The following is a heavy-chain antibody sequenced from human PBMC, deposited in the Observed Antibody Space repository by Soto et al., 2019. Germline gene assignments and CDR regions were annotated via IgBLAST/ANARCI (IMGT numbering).Heavy chain of an antibody. CDR1: GGSFSGYY. V-gene: IGHV4-34*01. J-gene: IGHJ6*02. CDR3: ARGQVWSGYYPYYYYGMDV. Sequence: QVQLQQWGAGLLKPSETLSLTCAVYGGSFSGYYWSWIRQPPGKGLEWIGEINHSGSTNYNPSLKSRVTISVDTSKNQFSLKLSSVTAADTAVYYCARGQVWSGYYPYYYYGMDVWGQGTTVTVSS. D-gene: IGHD3-3*01. CDR2: INHSGST.